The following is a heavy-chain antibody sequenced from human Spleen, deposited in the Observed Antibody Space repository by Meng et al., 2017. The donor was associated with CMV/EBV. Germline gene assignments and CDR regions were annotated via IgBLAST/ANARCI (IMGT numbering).Heavy chain of an antibody. CDR2: VYYSGST. V-gene: IGHV4-59*08. CDR1: GDSISTYY. Sequence: SETLSLTCTVSGDSISTYYWSWIRQPPGKGLEWIGYVYYSGSTNYNPSLKSRVTISVDTSKNQFSLKLSSVTAADTAVYYCARSVKGYSSSCFDPWGQGTLVTVSS. J-gene: IGHJ5*02. CDR3: ARSVKGYSSSCFDP. D-gene: IGHD6-13*01.